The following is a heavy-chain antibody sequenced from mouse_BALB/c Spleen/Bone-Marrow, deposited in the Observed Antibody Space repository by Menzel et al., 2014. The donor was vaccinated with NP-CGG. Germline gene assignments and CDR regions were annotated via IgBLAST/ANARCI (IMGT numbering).Heavy chain of an antibody. V-gene: IGHV1-9*01. J-gene: IGHJ2*01. D-gene: IGHD1-1*01. Sequence: VKLMESGAELMKPGASVKISCKATGYTFSSYWIEWVKQGPGHGLEWIGEILPGSGSTIYNEKFKGKATFTADTSSNTAYMQLSSLTSEDSAVYYCAREDYYGSSYFDYWGQGTTLTVSS. CDR2: ILPGSGST. CDR1: GYTFSSYW. CDR3: AREDYYGSSYFDY.